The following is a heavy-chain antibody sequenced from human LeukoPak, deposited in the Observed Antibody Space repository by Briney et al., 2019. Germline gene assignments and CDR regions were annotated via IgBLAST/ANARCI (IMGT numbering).Heavy chain of an antibody. CDR1: GGTFSSYA. CDR3: AARRDDYNYVDY. V-gene: IGHV1-69*13. CDR2: IIPIFGTA. J-gene: IGHJ4*02. D-gene: IGHD5-24*01. Sequence: ASVKVSCKASGGTFSSYAISWVRQAPGQGLEWMGGIIPIFGTANYAQKFQGRVTITADESTSTAYMELSSLRSEDTAVYYCAARRDDYNYVDYWGQGTLVTVSS.